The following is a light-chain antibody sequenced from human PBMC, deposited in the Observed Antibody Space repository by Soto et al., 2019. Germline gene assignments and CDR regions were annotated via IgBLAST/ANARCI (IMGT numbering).Light chain of an antibody. CDR2: AAS. Sequence: DIQTTKSPSSLSASVGDRVTITSLASHSISSYLNWYQQKPGKAPKLLIYAASSLQSGVPSRFSGSGSGTDFTLTICSLQPEDFATYYCQQSYSTLWTFGQVTEVDIK. J-gene: IGKJ1*01. CDR3: QQSYSTLWT. V-gene: IGKV1-39*01. CDR1: HSISSY.